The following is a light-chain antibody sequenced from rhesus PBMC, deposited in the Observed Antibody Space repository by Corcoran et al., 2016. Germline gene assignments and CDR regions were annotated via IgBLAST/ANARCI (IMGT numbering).Light chain of an antibody. CDR1: SSDVGGYNY. CDR3: CSYTTSSTYI. J-gene: IGLJ1*01. Sequence: QAAPTQPPSVSGSPGQSVTLSCTGTSSDVGGYNYVSWYQQHPGKAPKVMIYGVSKRPSGVSDRFSGSNSGNTASLTISGLQAEDEADYYCCSYTTSSTYIFGAGTRLTVL. CDR2: GVS. V-gene: IGLV2S7*01.